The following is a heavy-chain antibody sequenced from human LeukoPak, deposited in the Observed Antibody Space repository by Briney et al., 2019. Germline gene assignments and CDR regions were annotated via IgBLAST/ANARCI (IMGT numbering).Heavy chain of an antibody. J-gene: IGHJ4*02. D-gene: IGHD3-16*02. CDR2: INHSGST. CDR1: GGSFSGYY. CDR3: ARKSNYVWGSYRYGDFDY. V-gene: IGHV4-34*01. Sequence: SETLSLTCAVYGGSFSGYYWGWIRQPPGKGLEWIGEINHSGSTNYNPSLKSRVTISVDTSKNQFSLKLSSVTAADTAVYYCARKSNYVWGSYRYGDFDYWGQGTLVTVSS.